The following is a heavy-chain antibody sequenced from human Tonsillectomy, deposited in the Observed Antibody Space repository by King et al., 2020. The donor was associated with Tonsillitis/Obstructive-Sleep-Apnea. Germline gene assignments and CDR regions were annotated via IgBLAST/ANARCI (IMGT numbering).Heavy chain of an antibody. CDR3: ARPSLEDCSGGSCYRVAFDI. CDR1: GYSFTSYW. CDR2: IYPGDSDT. J-gene: IGHJ3*02. V-gene: IGHV5-51*01. D-gene: IGHD2-15*01. Sequence: QLVQSGAEVKKPGEALKISCKGSGYSFTSYWIGWVRQMPGKGLEWMGIIYPGDSDTRYSPSFQGQVTIAADKSISTAYLQWSSLKASDTAMYYCARPSLEDCSGGSCYRVAFDIWGQGTMVTVSS.